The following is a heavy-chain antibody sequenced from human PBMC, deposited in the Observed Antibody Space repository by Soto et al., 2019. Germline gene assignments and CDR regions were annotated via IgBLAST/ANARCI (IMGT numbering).Heavy chain of an antibody. CDR2: IHSSGIT. CDR1: GGSMSSYY. Sequence: SETLSLTCTVSGGSMSSYYWSWIRQVPGKGLEWIGEIHSSGITKYNPSLKSRVTISVDSSKNQFSLKLTSVSATDTALYYCARHTYGRADFDSWGQGALVTVSS. V-gene: IGHV4-59*08. CDR3: ARHTYGRADFDS. D-gene: IGHD1-26*01. J-gene: IGHJ4*02.